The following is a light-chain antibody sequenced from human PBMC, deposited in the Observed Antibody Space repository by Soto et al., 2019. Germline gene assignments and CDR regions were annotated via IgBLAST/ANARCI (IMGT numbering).Light chain of an antibody. CDR1: QSVSNNY. V-gene: IGKV3-20*01. Sequence: EIVLTQSPGTLSLSRGERATLSFRASQSVSNNYLAWYQQKPGQAPRLLIYAASNLQSGVPSRFSGSGSGTDFTLTISRLEPEDFAVYYCQQYGSSPTFGEGTRLEI. CDR3: QQYGSSPT. J-gene: IGKJ5*01. CDR2: AAS.